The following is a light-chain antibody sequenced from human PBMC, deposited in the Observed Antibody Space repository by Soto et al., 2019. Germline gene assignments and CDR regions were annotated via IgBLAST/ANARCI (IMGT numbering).Light chain of an antibody. CDR1: SSNIGAGYD. CDR3: QSYDSSLSGSWV. CDR2: ADN. J-gene: IGLJ3*02. V-gene: IGLV1-40*01. Sequence: QSVLTQTPSVSGAPGQKITMSCTGSSSNIGAGYDVHWYQQVPGAAPRLLIYADNNRPSGVPDRFSGSKSGTSASLAITGLLAEDEADYYCQSYDSSLSGSWVFGGGTKLTVL.